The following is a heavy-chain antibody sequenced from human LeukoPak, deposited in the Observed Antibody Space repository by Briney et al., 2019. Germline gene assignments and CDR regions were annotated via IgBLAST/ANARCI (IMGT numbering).Heavy chain of an antibody. D-gene: IGHD6-19*01. CDR2: INWNGGST. CDR1: GFTFDDYG. V-gene: IGHV3-20*04. J-gene: IGHJ4*02. CDR3: ARSPIAVASFDY. Sequence: GGSLRLSCAASGFTFDDYGMSWVRQAPGKGLEWVSGINWNGGSTGYADSVKGRFTISRDNAKNSLYLQMNSLGAEDTALYYCARSPIAVASFDYWGQGTLVTVSS.